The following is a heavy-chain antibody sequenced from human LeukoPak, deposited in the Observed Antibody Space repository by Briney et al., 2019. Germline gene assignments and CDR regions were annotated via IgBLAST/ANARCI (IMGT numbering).Heavy chain of an antibody. Sequence: PGGSLRLSCAASGFTFSSYSMNWVRQAPGKGLEWVSYISSSSSTIYYADSVKGRFTISRDNAKNSLYLQMNSLRAEDTAVYYCARGGHIVVVFGYYMDVWGKGTTVTVSS. CDR2: ISSSSSTI. D-gene: IGHD2-15*01. V-gene: IGHV3-48*01. J-gene: IGHJ6*03. CDR1: GFTFSSYS. CDR3: ARGGHIVVVFGYYMDV.